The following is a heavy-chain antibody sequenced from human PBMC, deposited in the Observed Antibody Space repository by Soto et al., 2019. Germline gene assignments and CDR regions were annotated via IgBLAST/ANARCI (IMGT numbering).Heavy chain of an antibody. J-gene: IGHJ3*01. CDR3: ERDPLGGRHAFDF. D-gene: IGHD3-16*01. CDR1: GFTFRSYG. CDR2: IWYDGSNK. Sequence: GGSLRLSCAASGFTFRSYGMHWVRQAPGKGLEWVAVIWYDGSNKYYADSVRGRFTISRDNSKNTLYLQMNSLRAEDTVVYYGERDPLGGRHAFDFWGQGTMVTVS. V-gene: IGHV3-33*01.